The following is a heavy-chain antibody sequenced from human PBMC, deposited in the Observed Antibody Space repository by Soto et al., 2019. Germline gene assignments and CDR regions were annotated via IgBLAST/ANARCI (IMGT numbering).Heavy chain of an antibody. Sequence: EVQLEQSGAEVKKPGESLRISCKGSGFTFTSYWISWVRQMPGKGLEWMGRIDPSDSYTNYSPSFQGHVTISADKSISTAYLQWSSLKASDTAMYYCARLGSGNYDMVSWGQGTLVTVSS. CDR1: GFTFTSYW. D-gene: IGHD3-10*01. V-gene: IGHV5-10-1*01. J-gene: IGHJ5*02. CDR3: ARLGSGNYDMVS. CDR2: IDPSDSYT.